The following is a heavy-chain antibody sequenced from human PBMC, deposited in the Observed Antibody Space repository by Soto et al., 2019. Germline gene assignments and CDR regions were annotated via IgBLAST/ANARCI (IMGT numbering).Heavy chain of an antibody. Sequence: GESLKISCNGSGYSFTIYCISLVLQMPGKGLEWMGRIDPSDSYTNYSPSFQGHVTISADKSISTAYLQWSSLKASDTAMYYCARPMIRRSVGAFDIWGQGTMVTVSS. D-gene: IGHD3-22*01. V-gene: IGHV5-10-1*01. J-gene: IGHJ3*02. CDR1: GYSFTIYC. CDR3: ARPMIRRSVGAFDI. CDR2: IDPSDSYT.